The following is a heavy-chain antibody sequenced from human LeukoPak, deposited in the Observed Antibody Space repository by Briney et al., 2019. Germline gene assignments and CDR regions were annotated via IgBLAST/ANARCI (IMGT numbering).Heavy chain of an antibody. D-gene: IGHD4-17*01. CDR2: IRHDGSNK. CDR1: GFTFSSYG. V-gene: IGHV3-30*02. J-gene: IGHJ4*02. Sequence: GGSLRLSCAASGFTFSSYGMHWVRQAPGKGLEWVAFIRHDGSNKYYADSVKGRFTISRDNSKNTLYLQMNSLRVEDTAVYYCAKGGWYGDYDNWGQGTLVPVSS. CDR3: AKGGWYGDYDN.